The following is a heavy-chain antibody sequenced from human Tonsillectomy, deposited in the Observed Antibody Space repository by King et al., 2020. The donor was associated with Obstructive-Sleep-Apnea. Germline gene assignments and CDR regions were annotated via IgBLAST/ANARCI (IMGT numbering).Heavy chain of an antibody. V-gene: IGHV4-39*07. Sequence: LQLQESGPGLVKPSETLSLTCTVSGGSISSSSYYWGWIRQPPGKGLEWIGSIYYSGSTYYNPSLKSRVTISVDTSKNQFSLKLSSVTAADTAVYYCARESGGWYGGIDYWGQGTLVTVSS. D-gene: IGHD6-19*01. CDR2: IYYSGST. CDR3: ARESGGWYGGIDY. CDR1: GGSISSSSYY. J-gene: IGHJ4*02.